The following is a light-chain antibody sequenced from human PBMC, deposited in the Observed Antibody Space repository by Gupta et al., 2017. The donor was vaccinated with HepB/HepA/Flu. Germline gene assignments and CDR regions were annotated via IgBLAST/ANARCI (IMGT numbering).Light chain of an antibody. V-gene: IGLV3-21*02. CDR1: NIGSYS. CDR2: ADS. Sequence: SYVLTQPPSVSVAPGETVRITCGGNNIGSYSVHWYHQTPGQAPVLVRHADSDRPSGIPDRVAGSNSGNTATLTISRVEVGDEADYYCQVWDRDSDQVVFGGGTKLTVL. CDR3: QVWDRDSDQVV. J-gene: IGLJ3*02.